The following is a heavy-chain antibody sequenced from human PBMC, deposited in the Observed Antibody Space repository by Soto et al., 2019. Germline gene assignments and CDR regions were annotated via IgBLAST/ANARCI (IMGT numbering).Heavy chain of an antibody. J-gene: IGHJ4*02. CDR2: IWYDGSNK. CDR3: ARALGNYYGSGSPDY. V-gene: IGHV3-33*01. D-gene: IGHD3-10*01. Sequence: GGSLRLSCAASGFTFSSYGMHWVRQAPGKGLEWVAVIWYDGSNKYYADSVKGRFTISRDNSKNTLYLQMNSLRAEDTAVYYCARALGNYYGSGSPDYWGQGTLVTVSS. CDR1: GFTFSSYG.